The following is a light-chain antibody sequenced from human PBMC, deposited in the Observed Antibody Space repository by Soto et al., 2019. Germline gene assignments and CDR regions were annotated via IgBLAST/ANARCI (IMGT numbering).Light chain of an antibody. J-gene: IGLJ1*01. V-gene: IGLV1-47*03. CDR1: SSNIGSNY. CDR2: RNN. CDR3: AAWDDSLSAFYV. Sequence: QSVLTQPPSASGTPGQRVTISCSGSSSNIGSNYVYWYQQLPGTAPKLLIYRNNQRPSGVPDRFSGSKSGTSASLAISGLWSEDEADYYWAAWDDSLSAFYVFGTGTKVTVL.